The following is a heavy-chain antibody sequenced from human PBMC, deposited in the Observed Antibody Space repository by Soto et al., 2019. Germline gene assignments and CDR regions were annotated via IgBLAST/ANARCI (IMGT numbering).Heavy chain of an antibody. CDR2: IIPIFGTA. CDR1: GGTFSSYA. D-gene: IGHD6-13*01. CDR3: ARGEIAAASPNWFDP. Sequence: SVKVSCKASGGTFSSYAISWVRQAPGQGLEWMGGIIPIFGTANYAQKFQGRVTITADESTSTAYMELSSLRSEDTAVYYCARGEIAAASPNWFDPWGQGTQVTVSS. J-gene: IGHJ5*02. V-gene: IGHV1-69*13.